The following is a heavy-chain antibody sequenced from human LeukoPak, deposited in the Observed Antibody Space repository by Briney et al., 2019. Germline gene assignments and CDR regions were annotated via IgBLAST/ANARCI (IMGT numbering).Heavy chain of an antibody. CDR3: AREIPDSDALDI. D-gene: IGHD2-2*01. J-gene: IGHJ3*02. Sequence: PGGSLRLSCAASGFTFSSYWMHWVRQAPGKGLVWVSRINSDGSSTSYADSVKGRFTISRDNAKNTLYLQMNSLRAEDTAVYYCAREIPDSDALDIWGQGTMVTVSS. CDR2: INSDGSST. V-gene: IGHV3-74*01. CDR1: GFTFSSYW.